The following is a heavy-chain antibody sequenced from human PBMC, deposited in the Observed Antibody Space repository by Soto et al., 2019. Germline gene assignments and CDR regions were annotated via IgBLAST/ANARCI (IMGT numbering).Heavy chain of an antibody. CDR1: GGSISHYF. CDR2: FFYNGST. V-gene: IGHV4-59*01. J-gene: IGHJ6*03. Sequence: QVQLHESGPGLVKPSETLSLTCTVSGGSISHYFWSWIRQPPGKGLEWIGYFFYNGSTNYNPSLKSRVTISADTSKSQFSLKLSSVTAADTAVYYCARDRYMDVWGKGTTVTVSS. CDR3: ARDRYMDV.